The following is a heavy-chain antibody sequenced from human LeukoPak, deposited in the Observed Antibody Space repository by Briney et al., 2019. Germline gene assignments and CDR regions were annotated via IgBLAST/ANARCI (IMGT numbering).Heavy chain of an antibody. CDR1: GFTFSSYA. J-gene: IGHJ3*02. Sequence: GGSLRLSCAASGFTFSSYAMSWVRQAPGKGLEWVSAISGSGGSTYYADSVKGRFTISRDNSKNTLYLQMNSLRAEDTAVYYCAKDLELCFPSPPCGAFDIWGQGTMVTVSS. D-gene: IGHD1-7*01. CDR3: AKDLELCFPSPPCGAFDI. V-gene: IGHV3-23*01. CDR2: ISGSGGST.